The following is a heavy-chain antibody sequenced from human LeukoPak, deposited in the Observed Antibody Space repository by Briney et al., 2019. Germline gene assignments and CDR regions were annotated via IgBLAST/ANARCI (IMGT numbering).Heavy chain of an antibody. J-gene: IGHJ4*02. D-gene: IGHD5-12*01. CDR3: ARNENSGWGYFDY. CDR2: ISYDGSNK. V-gene: IGHV3-30-3*01. Sequence: GGSLRLSCAASGFTFSDYTINWVRQAPGKGLEWVAVISYDGSNKYYADSVKGRFTISRDNSKNTLYLQMNSLRAEDTAVYYCARNENSGWGYFDYWGQGTLVTVSS. CDR1: GFTFSDYT.